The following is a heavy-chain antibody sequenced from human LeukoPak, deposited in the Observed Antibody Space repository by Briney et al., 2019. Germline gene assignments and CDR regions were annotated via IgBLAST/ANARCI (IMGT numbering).Heavy chain of an antibody. CDR2: IIPIFGIA. CDR1: GGTFSSYA. Sequence: ASVKVSCKASGGTFSSYAISWVRQAPGQGLEWMGRIIPIFGIANYAQKFQGRVTITADKSTSTAYMELSSLRSEDTAVYYCAREAMDYDSSGYLFALDYWGQGTLVTVSS. D-gene: IGHD3-22*01. V-gene: IGHV1-69*04. J-gene: IGHJ4*02. CDR3: AREAMDYDSSGYLFALDY.